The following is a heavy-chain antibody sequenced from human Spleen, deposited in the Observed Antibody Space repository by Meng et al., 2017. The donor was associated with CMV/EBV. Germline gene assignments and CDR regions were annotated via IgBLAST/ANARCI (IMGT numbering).Heavy chain of an antibody. Sequence: GGSLRLSCAASGLTFSYYGMHWVRQAPGKGLEWVAFVRYDGSDKQYADSVKGRITISRDNSENTLYLQIISLRAEDTALYYCVKDFKSYYYGPGIPNFPDSWGQGTLVTVSS. J-gene: IGHJ5*01. D-gene: IGHD3-10*01. CDR2: VRYDGSDK. CDR1: GLTFSYYG. CDR3: VKDFKSYYYGPGIPNFPDS. V-gene: IGHV3-30*02.